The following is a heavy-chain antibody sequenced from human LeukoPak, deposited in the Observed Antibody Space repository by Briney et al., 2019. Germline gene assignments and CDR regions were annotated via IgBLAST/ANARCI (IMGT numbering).Heavy chain of an antibody. D-gene: IGHD2-2*01. CDR1: GFTFSSYS. Sequence: GSLRLSCAASGFTFSSYSMSWVRQAPGKGLEWVSSISSSSSYIYYADSVKGRFTISRDNAKNSLYLQMNSLRAEDTAVYYCARDRLSSSVEPAANYYFDYWGQGTLVTVSS. CDR2: ISSSSSYI. CDR3: ARDRLSSSVEPAANYYFDY. V-gene: IGHV3-21*01. J-gene: IGHJ4*02.